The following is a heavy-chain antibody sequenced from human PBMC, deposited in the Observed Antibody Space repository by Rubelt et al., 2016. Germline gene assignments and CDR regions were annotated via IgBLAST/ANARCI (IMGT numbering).Heavy chain of an antibody. D-gene: IGHD2-15*01. J-gene: IGHJ3*02. V-gene: IGHV1-46*01. CDR1: GYTFTSYY. Sequence: QVQLVQSGAEVKKPGASVKVSCKASGYTFTSYYMHWVRQAPGPGLEWMGIINPSGGSSSYAQKGEGGGRRARDASAGAVGMELVALGAEDRAVYYCAGDVIVGGPAAPESFGIGGQGTMVTVSS. CDR2: INPSGGSS. CDR3: AGDVIVGGPAAPESFGI.